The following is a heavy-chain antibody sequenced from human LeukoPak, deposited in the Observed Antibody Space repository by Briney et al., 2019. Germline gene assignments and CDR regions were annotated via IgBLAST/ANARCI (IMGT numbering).Heavy chain of an antibody. CDR2: ILNDGINK. Sequence: PGGSLRLSCAASGFTFSNYGMHWVRQAPGKGLEWVAVILNDGINKNYVDSVKGRFTISRDNAKNSLYLQMHSLRAEDTAVYYCARGHGWFDPWGQGSLVTVSS. CDR1: GFTFSNYG. V-gene: IGHV3-33*08. CDR3: ARGHGWFDP. J-gene: IGHJ5*02.